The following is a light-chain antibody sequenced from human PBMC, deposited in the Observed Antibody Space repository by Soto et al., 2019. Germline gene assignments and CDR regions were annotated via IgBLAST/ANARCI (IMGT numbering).Light chain of an antibody. Sequence: DIVLTQSPGTLSLSPGERATLSCRASQSVGSNYLAWYQQIPGQAPRLIIYCASSRATGIPDRFSGSGSGTDFTLTISRLEPEDFAVYYCQQYGTSPFTFGPGTKVDIK. V-gene: IGKV3-20*01. CDR2: CAS. J-gene: IGKJ3*01. CDR3: QQYGTSPFT. CDR1: QSVGSNY.